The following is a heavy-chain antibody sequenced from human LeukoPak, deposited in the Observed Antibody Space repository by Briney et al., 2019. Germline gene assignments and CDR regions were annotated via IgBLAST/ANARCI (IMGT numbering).Heavy chain of an antibody. CDR2: ISAYNGNT. Sequence: ASVKVSCKASGYTFTSYGISWVRQAPGQGLEWMGWISAYNGNTNFAQKLQGRVTMTTDTSTSTAYMDLRSLRSDDTAVYYCARDQAATNTQVRFCLDWGQETLVAVSS. CDR1: GYTFTSYG. D-gene: IGHD4-11*01. CDR3: ARDQAATNTQVRFCLD. J-gene: IGHJ4*02. V-gene: IGHV1-18*01.